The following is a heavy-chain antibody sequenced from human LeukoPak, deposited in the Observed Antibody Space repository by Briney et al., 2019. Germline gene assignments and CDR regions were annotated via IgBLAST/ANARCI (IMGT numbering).Heavy chain of an antibody. J-gene: IGHJ4*02. D-gene: IGHD6-19*01. V-gene: IGHV3-23*01. Sequence: GGSLRLSCAASGFTFSSYAMSWVRQAPGKGREWVSAISGSGGSTYYADSVKGRFTISRDNSKNTLYLQMNSLRAEDTAVYYCAKDATHSSGWYLFGYWGQGTLVTVSS. CDR3: AKDATHSSGWYLFGY. CDR1: GFTFSSYA. CDR2: ISGSGGST.